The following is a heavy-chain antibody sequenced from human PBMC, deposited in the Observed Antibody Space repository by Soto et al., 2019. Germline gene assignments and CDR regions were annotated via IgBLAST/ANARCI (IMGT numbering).Heavy chain of an antibody. J-gene: IGHJ5*02. D-gene: IGHD3-3*01. CDR1: GGSISSYY. Sequence: PSETLSLTCTVSGGSISSYYWSWIRQPAGKGLEWIGRIYTSGSTNYNPSLKSRVTMSVDTSKNQFSLKLSSVTAADTAVYYCARIGTLLGIVTNNWFDPWGQGTLVTVSS. CDR3: ARIGTLLGIVTNNWFDP. CDR2: IYTSGST. V-gene: IGHV4-4*07.